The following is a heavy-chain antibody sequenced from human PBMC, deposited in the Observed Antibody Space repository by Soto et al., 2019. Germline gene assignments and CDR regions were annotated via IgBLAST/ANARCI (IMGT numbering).Heavy chain of an antibody. CDR3: ARDWSGYSYGSRAPYYYYGMDV. D-gene: IGHD5-18*01. CDR2: IYYSVST. CDR1: GGSISSYY. V-gene: IGHV4-59*12. J-gene: IGHJ6*02. Sequence: LETLSLTCTVSGGSISSYYWSWIRQPPGKGLEWIGYIYYSVSTNYNPSLKSRVTISVDTSKNQFSLKLSSVTAVDTAVYYCARDWSGYSYGSRAPYYYYGMDVWGQGTTVTVSS.